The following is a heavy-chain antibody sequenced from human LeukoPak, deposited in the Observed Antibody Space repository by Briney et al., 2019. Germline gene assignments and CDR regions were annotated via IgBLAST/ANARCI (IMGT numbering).Heavy chain of an antibody. CDR3: ASGWQPAAIYGYYYYGMDV. CDR2: IIPILGIA. J-gene: IGHJ6*02. D-gene: IGHD2-2*01. V-gene: IGHV1-69*04. Sequence: ASVKVSCKASGGTFSSYAISWVRQAPGQGLEWMGRIIPILGIANYAQKFQGRVTITADKSTSTAYVELSSLRSEDTAVYYCASGWQPAAIYGYYYYGMDVWGQGTTVTVSS. CDR1: GGTFSSYA.